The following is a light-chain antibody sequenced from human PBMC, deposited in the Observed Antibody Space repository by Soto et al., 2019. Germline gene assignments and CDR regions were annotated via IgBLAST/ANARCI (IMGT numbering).Light chain of an antibody. Sequence: QSALTQPASVSGSPGQSITISCTGTSSDVGTYDLVSWYQQHPGKAPKLMIYEVTKRPSGVSNRFSGSKSGITASLTISGLQAEDEADYYCCSYTRSNTLLFGGGTKLTVL. CDR3: CSYTRSNTLL. CDR1: SSDVGTYDL. J-gene: IGLJ2*01. CDR2: EVT. V-gene: IGLV2-23*02.